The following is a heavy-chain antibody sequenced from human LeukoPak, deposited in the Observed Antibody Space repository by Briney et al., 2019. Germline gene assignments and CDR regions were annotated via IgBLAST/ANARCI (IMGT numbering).Heavy chain of an antibody. Sequence: SVKVSCKASGYTFTSYGISWVRQAPGQGLEWMGRIIPILGIANYAQKFQGRVTITADKSTSTAYMELSSLRSEDTAVYYCARREGATGAFDIWGQGTMVTVSS. CDR3: ARREGATGAFDI. CDR1: GYTFTSYG. V-gene: IGHV1-69*04. D-gene: IGHD1-26*01. CDR2: IIPILGIA. J-gene: IGHJ3*02.